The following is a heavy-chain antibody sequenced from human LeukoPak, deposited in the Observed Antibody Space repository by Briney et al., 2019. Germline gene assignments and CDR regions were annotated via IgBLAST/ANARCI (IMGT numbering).Heavy chain of an antibody. Sequence: SEALSLTCTVSGGSISSSSYYWGWIRQPPGKGLEWIGEINHSGSTNYNPSLKSRVTISVDTSKNQFSLKLSSVTAADTAVYYCARGRSYYDILDYWGQGTLVTVSS. CDR1: GGSISSSSYY. J-gene: IGHJ4*02. CDR2: INHSGST. CDR3: ARGRSYYDILDY. V-gene: IGHV4-39*07. D-gene: IGHD3-9*01.